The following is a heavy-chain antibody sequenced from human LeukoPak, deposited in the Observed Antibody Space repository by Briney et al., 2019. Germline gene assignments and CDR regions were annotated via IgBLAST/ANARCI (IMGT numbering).Heavy chain of an antibody. V-gene: IGHV3-20*04. D-gene: IGHD3-10*01. CDR1: GFTFDDYG. CDR3: ARDRKRITMVRGVIIDPFYYYYYYMDV. Sequence: EGSLRLSCAASGFTFDDYGMSWVRQAPGKGLEWVSGINWNGGSTGYADSVKGRFTISRDNAKNSLYLQMNSLRAEDTALYYCARDRKRITMVRGVIIDPFYYYYYYMDVWGKGTTVTVSS. J-gene: IGHJ6*03. CDR2: INWNGGST.